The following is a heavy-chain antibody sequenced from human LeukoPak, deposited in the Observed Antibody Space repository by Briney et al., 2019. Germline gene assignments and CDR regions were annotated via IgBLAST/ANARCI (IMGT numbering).Heavy chain of an antibody. V-gene: IGHV3-49*04. CDR3: TRGPHYDFWTGYNFDY. CDR1: AFIFGDYA. J-gene: IGHJ4*02. Sequence: PGRSLRLSCTASAFIFGDYAMSWVRQAPGKGLEWVGFIRSKGYGGTIEYAASVKGRFTISRDDSKSIAYLQMNSLKTEDTAVYYCTRGPHYDFWTGYNFDYWGQGNLVTVSS. CDR2: IRSKGYGGTI. D-gene: IGHD3-3*01.